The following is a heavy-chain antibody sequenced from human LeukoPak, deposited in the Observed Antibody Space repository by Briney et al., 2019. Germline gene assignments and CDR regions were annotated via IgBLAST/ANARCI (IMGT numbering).Heavy chain of an antibody. CDR2: INLDGGQK. J-gene: IGHJ4*02. CDR3: ATVAGDCSGGRCYLLRFDY. CDR1: GVTFTNYW. D-gene: IGHD2-15*01. V-gene: IGHV3-7*01. Sequence: PGGSLRLSCAASGVTFTNYWMSWVRQAPGKGLEWGANINLDGGQKDYVDSVRGRFTISRDNAKNSLYLQMNSLRGDDTAVYYCATVAGDCSGGRCYLLRFDYWGQGTLVTVSS.